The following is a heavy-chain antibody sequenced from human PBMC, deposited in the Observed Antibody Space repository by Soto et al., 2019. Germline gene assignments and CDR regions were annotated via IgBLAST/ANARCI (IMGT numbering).Heavy chain of an antibody. CDR3: ARLAVNNWNYPLAARPPFDY. V-gene: IGHV5-51*01. Sequence: AECLKISCEGYGDSFTRYGIVWVLQMPGKGLECMGIIYPGDSDTRYSPSFQRQVIISADKSITTAYLQWSSLKASDTAMYYCARLAVNNWNYPLAARPPFDYWGQGTMVTVSS. J-gene: IGHJ4*02. CDR1: GDSFTRYG. CDR2: IYPGDSDT. D-gene: IGHD1-7*01.